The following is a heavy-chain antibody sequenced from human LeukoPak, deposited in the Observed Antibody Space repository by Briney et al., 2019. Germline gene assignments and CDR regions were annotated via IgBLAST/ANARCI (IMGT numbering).Heavy chain of an antibody. CDR2: IIPILGIA. J-gene: IGHJ4*02. CDR3: ARERESGSYDSSGPYSFDY. Sequence: GASVKVSCKASGGTFSSYAISWVRQAPGQGLEWMGRIIPILGIANYAQKFQGRVTITADKSTSTAYMELSSLRSEDTAVYYCARERESGSYDSSGPYSFDYWGQGTLVTVSS. D-gene: IGHD3-22*01. CDR1: GGTFSSYA. V-gene: IGHV1-69*04.